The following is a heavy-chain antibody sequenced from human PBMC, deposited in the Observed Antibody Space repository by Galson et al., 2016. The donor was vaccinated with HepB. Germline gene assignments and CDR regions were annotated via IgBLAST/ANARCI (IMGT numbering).Heavy chain of an antibody. J-gene: IGHJ4*02. CDR3: AKDYVGGSYVLTQFDY. Sequence: SLRLSCAASGFTFSNYSLNWVRQAPGKGLAWVSSISSSSTYINYADSVKGRFTISRDNAKNSLYLQMSSLSVEVTAVYYCAKDYVGGSYVLTQFDYWGQGTLVTVSS. CDR1: GFTFSNYS. V-gene: IGHV3-21*01. D-gene: IGHD3-16*01. CDR2: ISSSSTYI.